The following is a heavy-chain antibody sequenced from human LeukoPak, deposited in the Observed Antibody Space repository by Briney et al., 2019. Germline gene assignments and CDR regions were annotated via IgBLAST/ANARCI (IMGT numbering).Heavy chain of an antibody. CDR1: GYTLTELS. J-gene: IGHJ5*02. V-gene: IGHV1-24*01. Sequence: ASVKVSCKVSGYTLTELSMHWVRQAPGKGLEWMGGFDPEDGETIYAQKFQGRVTVTEDTSTDTAYMELSSLRSEDTAVYYCATKAARSWFDPWGQGTLVTVSS. CDR3: ATKAARSWFDP. D-gene: IGHD6-6*01. CDR2: FDPEDGET.